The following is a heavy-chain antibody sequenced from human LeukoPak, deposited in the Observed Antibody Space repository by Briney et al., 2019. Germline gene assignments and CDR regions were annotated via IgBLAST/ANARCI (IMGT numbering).Heavy chain of an antibody. CDR2: INHSGST. CDR1: GGSFSGYY. Sequence: PSETLSLTCAVYGGSFSGYYWSWIRQPPGKGLEWIGEINHSGSTNYNPSLKSRVTISVDTSKNQFSLKLSSVTAADTAVYYCARGQRSYFDWSRLAFDYWGQGTLVTVSS. J-gene: IGHJ4*02. D-gene: IGHD3-9*01. CDR3: ARGQRSYFDWSRLAFDY. V-gene: IGHV4-34*01.